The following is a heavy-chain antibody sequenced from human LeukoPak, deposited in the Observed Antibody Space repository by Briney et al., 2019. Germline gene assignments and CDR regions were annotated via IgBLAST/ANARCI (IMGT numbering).Heavy chain of an antibody. V-gene: IGHV3-23*01. CDR2: ISGSGAST. Sequence: GGSLRLSCAASGFTFSSYAMSWDRQAPGKGLEWISGISGSGASTYYADSVTGRFTISRDNSRNTLYLQMNSLRGDDTAVYYCAKDVGKWESLHFFDYWGQGTLVTVSS. J-gene: IGHJ4*02. D-gene: IGHD1-26*01. CDR3: AKDVGKWESLHFFDY. CDR1: GFTFSSYA.